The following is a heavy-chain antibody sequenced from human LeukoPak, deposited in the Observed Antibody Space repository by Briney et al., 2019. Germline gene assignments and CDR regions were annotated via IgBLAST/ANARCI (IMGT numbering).Heavy chain of an antibody. CDR2: ISSGGSYI. D-gene: IGHD5-12*01. V-gene: IGHV3-21*04. CDR3: AKDSGGYDPFNFDY. CDR1: GFTFSDYT. Sequence: GGSLRLSCAASGFTFSDYTMIWVRQAPGKGLEWVSSISSGGSYIYYTDSVKGRFTISRDNAKNSLYLQMNSLRAEDTAVYYCAKDSGGYDPFNFDYWGQGTLVTVSS. J-gene: IGHJ4*02.